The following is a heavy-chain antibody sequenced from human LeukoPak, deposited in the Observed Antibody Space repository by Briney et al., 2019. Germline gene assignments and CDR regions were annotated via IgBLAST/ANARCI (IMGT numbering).Heavy chain of an antibody. D-gene: IGHD1-1*01. Sequence: SETLSLPCSVSGGSISSSNYYWGWIRQPPGKGLEWIGSIYYSGSTYYNPSLKSRVTISVDTSKNQFSLKLSSVTAADTAVYYCARPVPSRLGWFDPWGQGTLVTVPS. CDR1: GGSISSSNYY. V-gene: IGHV4-39*01. CDR3: ARPVPSRLGWFDP. CDR2: IYYSGST. J-gene: IGHJ5*02.